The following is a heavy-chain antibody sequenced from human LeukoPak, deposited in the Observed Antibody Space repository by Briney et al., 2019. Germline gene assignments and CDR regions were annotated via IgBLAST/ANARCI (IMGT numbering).Heavy chain of an antibody. CDR2: ISAYNGNT. V-gene: IGHV1-18*01. Sequence: ASVKVSCKASGYTFTSYGISWVRQAPGQGLEWMGWISAYNGNTNYAQKLQGRVTMTTDTSTSTAYMELRSLRSDDTAVYYCVSSYDSSGYYGVWGQGTLVTVSS. CDR3: VSSYDSSGYYGV. J-gene: IGHJ4*02. D-gene: IGHD3-22*01. CDR1: GYTFTSYG.